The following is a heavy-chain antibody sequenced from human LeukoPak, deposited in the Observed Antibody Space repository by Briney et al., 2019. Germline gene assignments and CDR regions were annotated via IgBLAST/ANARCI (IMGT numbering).Heavy chain of an antibody. V-gene: IGHV4-4*02. CDR3: ATNGWYCLDH. D-gene: IGHD6-19*01. CDR1: GGSISSDDW. J-gene: IGHJ1*01. CDR2: IYHSGST. Sequence: SETLSLTCAVSGGSISSDDWWSWVRQPPGKGLEWIGEIYHSGSTNYNPSLQSRVTISVDKSNNHFSLRLTSVTAADTAVYYCATNGWYCLDHWGQGALVTVSS.